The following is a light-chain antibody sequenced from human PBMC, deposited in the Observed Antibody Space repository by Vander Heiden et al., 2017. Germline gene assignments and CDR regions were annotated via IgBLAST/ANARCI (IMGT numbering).Light chain of an antibody. V-gene: IGKV4-1*01. Sequence: DIVMTQSPDSLSVSLVESATINCKSSQSVLSSSNNKNYLTWFQQKPGQPPKLLIYWASTRESGVPDRFSGSGSGTDFTLTISSLQAEDVAVYYCQQYYNIPRTFGQGTKVEIK. J-gene: IGKJ1*01. CDR3: QQYYNIPRT. CDR1: QSVLSSSNNKNY. CDR2: WAS.